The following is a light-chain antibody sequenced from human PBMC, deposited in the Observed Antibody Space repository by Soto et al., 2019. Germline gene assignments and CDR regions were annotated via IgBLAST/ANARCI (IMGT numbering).Light chain of an antibody. Sequence: EIVLTQSPGTLSLSPGERATLSCWASQSVSSNSLAWFQQRPGQAPRLLIYAASSRATGIPDRFSGSGSGADFTLTISRLEPEDFAVYYCQQYDSSPQTFGQGTKVDIK. CDR1: QSVSSNS. CDR3: QQYDSSPQT. CDR2: AAS. V-gene: IGKV3-20*01. J-gene: IGKJ1*01.